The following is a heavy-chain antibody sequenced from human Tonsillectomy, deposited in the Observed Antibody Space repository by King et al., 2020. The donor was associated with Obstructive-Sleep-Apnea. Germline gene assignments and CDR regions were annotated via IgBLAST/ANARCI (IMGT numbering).Heavy chain of an antibody. CDR3: ACLPFFRPTPVDSPGAPIDY. D-gene: IGHD4/OR15-4a*01. J-gene: IGHJ4*02. CDR1: GFTFSSFA. Sequence: QLVQSGGGVVQPGRSLRLSCAASGFTFSSFAMHWVRQAPGKGLEWVSVISYDESRKYYADSVKGRFTISRDNSKNTLFLHMDSLRPEDTAAYYCACLPFFRPTPVDSPGAPIDYWGQGTLVSVSS. CDR2: ISYDESRK. V-gene: IGHV3-30*04.